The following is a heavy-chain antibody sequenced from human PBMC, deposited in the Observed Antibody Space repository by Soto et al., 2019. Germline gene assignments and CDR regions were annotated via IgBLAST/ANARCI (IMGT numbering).Heavy chain of an antibody. J-gene: IGHJ6*02. CDR1: GFTFSSYA. CDR2: ISYDGSNK. V-gene: IGHV3-30-3*01. CDR3: ARDTAMILGYYYGMDV. Sequence: HVQLVESGGGVVQPGRSLRLSCAASGFTFSSYAMHWVRQAPGKGLEWVAVISYDGSNKYYADSVKGRFTISRDNSKNTLYLQMNSLRAEDTAVYYCARDTAMILGYYYGMDVWGQGTTVTVSS. D-gene: IGHD5-18*01.